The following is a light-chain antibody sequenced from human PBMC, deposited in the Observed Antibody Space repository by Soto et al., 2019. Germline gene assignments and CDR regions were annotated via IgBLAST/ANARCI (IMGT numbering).Light chain of an antibody. J-gene: IGLJ2*01. CDR3: HSFDSRLIGLL. CDR1: NSNIGAGYD. V-gene: IGLV1-40*01. CDR2: GNI. Sequence: QSVLTQPPSVTGAPGQRVTISCTWSNSNIGAGYDVHWYRQFPGTAPKLLIYGNINRPSGVPDRFSGSKSGTSASLAITGLQAEDEAHYYCHSFDSRLIGLLFGGGTKLTVL.